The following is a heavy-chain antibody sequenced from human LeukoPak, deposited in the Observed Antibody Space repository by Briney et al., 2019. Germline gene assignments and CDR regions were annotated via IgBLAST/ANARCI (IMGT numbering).Heavy chain of an antibody. CDR2: INHSGST. CDR1: GGSFSGYY. Sequence: SETLSLTCAVYGGSFSGYYWSRIRQPPGKGLEWIGEINHSGSTNYNPSLKSRVTISVDTSKNQFSLELRSVTAADTAVYYCARAHGDVVVVVPASKGAYYFDYWGQGTLVTVSS. J-gene: IGHJ4*02. V-gene: IGHV4-34*01. CDR3: ARAHGDVVVVVPASKGAYYFDY. D-gene: IGHD2-15*01.